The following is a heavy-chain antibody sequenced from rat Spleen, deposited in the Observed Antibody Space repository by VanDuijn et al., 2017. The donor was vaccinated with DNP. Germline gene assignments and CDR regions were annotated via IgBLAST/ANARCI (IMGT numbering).Heavy chain of an antibody. CDR1: GFSLTSYH. D-gene: IGHD1-12*02. V-gene: IGHV2-6*01. CDR3: ARGDYDGSYYSYYFDY. CDR2: ISSGGNT. Sequence: QVQLKESGPGLVQPSQTLSLTCTVSGFSLTSYHVNWVRQPPGKGLEWIAAISSGGNTYFNSALKSRLSVTRDTSRSQVFLGMNSLQTEDTATYYCARGDYDGSYYSYYFDYWGQGVMVTVSS. J-gene: IGHJ2*01.